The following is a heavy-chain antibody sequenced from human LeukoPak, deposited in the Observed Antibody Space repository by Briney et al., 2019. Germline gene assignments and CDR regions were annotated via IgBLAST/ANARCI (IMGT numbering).Heavy chain of an antibody. CDR1: GFTFSSYS. J-gene: IGHJ6*03. V-gene: IGHV3-21*01. CDR2: ISSSSSYI. Sequence: GGSLRLSCAASGFTFSSYSMTWFRQAPGKGLEWVSSISSSSSYIYYADSVKGRLTISRDNAKNSLYLQMNSLRVEDTAVYYCAREDMDVWGKGTTVTVSS. CDR3: AREDMDV.